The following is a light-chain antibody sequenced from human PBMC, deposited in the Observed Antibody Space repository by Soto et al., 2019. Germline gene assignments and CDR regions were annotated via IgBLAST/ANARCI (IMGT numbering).Light chain of an antibody. J-gene: IGKJ1*01. V-gene: IGKV3-11*01. CDR3: QQRNDWHRT. CDR2: CAS. Sequence: EVVLTQSPATLSLSPGERATLSCRASQSVSRNLAWYQQKPGQAPRLLIYCASTRATGIPARFSGSGSGTDFSLSISSLQPEDFAVYYCQQRNDWHRTFGQGTKVEVK. CDR1: QSVSRN.